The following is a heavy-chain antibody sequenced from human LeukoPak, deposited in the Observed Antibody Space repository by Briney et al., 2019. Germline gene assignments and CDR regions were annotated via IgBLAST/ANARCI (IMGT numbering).Heavy chain of an antibody. V-gene: IGHV3-30*18. CDR2: ISYDGSNK. Sequence: GRSLRLSCAASGFTFSSYGMHWVRQAPGKGLEWVAVISYDGSNKYYADSVKGRFTISRDNSKNTLYLQMNSLRAEDTAVYYCAKRRASDGSGYRAFEFWGQGTLVTVSS. D-gene: IGHD3-22*01. CDR1: GFTFSSYG. J-gene: IGHJ4*02. CDR3: AKRRASDGSGYRAFEF.